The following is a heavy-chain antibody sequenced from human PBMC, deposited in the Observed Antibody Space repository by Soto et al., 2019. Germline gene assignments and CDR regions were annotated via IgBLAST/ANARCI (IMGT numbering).Heavy chain of an antibody. J-gene: IGHJ4*02. D-gene: IGHD6-19*01. CDR2: IYYSGST. V-gene: IGHV4-39*01. Sequence: QLQLQESGPGLVKPSETLSLTCTVSGGSISSSSYYWGWIRQPPGKGLEWIGSIYYSGSTYYNPSLKSRVTISVDTSKNQFSLKLSSVTAADTAVYYCARPEAGSSGWYSWGQGTLVTVSS. CDR1: GGSISSSSYY. CDR3: ARPEAGSSGWYS.